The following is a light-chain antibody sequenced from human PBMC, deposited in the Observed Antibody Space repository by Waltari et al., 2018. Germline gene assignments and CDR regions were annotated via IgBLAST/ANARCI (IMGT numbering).Light chain of an antibody. CDR1: SSDVGRHNL. J-gene: IGLJ2*01. CDR3: CSYAAGGSSVL. Sequence: QSALTQPASVSGSPGQSITLSCPGTSSDVGRHNLVSWYQQQPGKVPKLMIYEDSKRPSGLSNRFSGSKSGNTASLTISGLQAEDEADYYCCSYAAGGSSVLFGGGTKLTVL. CDR2: EDS. V-gene: IGLV2-23*01.